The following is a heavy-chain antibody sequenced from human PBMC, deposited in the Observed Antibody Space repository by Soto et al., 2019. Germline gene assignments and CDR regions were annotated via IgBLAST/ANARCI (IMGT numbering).Heavy chain of an antibody. V-gene: IGHV1-69*13. CDR1: GGTFSSYA. J-gene: IGHJ5*02. Sequence: SVKVSCKASGGTFSSYAISWVRQAPGQGLEWMGGIIPIFGTANYAQKFQGRVTITADESTSTAYMELSSLRSEDTAVYYCARVWQWLAPYNWFDPWGRGTLVTVSS. CDR3: ARVWQWLAPYNWFDP. D-gene: IGHD6-19*01. CDR2: IIPIFGTA.